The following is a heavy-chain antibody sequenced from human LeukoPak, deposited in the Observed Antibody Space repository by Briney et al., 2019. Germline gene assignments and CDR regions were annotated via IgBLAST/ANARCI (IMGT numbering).Heavy chain of an antibody. CDR2: IYNSGST. CDR3: ASSFYYDSRDY. V-gene: IGHV4-31*03. J-gene: IGHJ4*02. CDR1: GGSISSGSYY. Sequence: SETLSLTCTVSGGSISSGSYYWSWIRQHPGKGLEWIGYIYNSGSTYYNPSLKSRVIISIDTSKKKLSLRLTSVTAADSAVYYCASSFYYDSRDYWGQGTLVTVSS. D-gene: IGHD3-22*01.